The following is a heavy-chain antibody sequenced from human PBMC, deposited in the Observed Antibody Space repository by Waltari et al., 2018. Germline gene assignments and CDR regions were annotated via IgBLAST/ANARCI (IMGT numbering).Heavy chain of an antibody. CDR1: GFTFSSYG. CDR3: ARSYYVSGSYYNGY. Sequence: EVQLVESGGGLVQPGGSLRRSCAASGFTFSSYGMNWVRQAPGKGLEWISYISSSSTTISYADSVKGRFTISRDNAKDSLYLQMNSLRDEDTAVYYCARSYYVSGSYYNGYWGQGTLVTVSS. CDR2: ISSSSTTI. V-gene: IGHV3-48*02. D-gene: IGHD3-10*01. J-gene: IGHJ4*02.